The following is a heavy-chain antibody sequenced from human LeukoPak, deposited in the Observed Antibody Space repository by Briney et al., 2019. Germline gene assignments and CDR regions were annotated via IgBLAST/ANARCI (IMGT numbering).Heavy chain of an antibody. J-gene: IGHJ3*02. V-gene: IGHV3-53*01. CDR3: ARVLAGSAFDI. Sequence: GGSLRLSCAASGFTFSSNYMSWVRQAPGKGLEWASIIYTGGTIYYADSVKGRFTISRDISKNMLYLQMNSLRAEDTAVYYCARVLAGSAFDIWGQGTMVTVSS. CDR2: IYTGGTI. CDR1: GFTFSSNY. D-gene: IGHD1-1*01.